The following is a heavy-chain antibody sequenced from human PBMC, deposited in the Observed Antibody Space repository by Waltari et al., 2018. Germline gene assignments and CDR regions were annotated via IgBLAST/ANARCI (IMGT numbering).Heavy chain of an antibody. CDR2: INHSGST. V-gene: IGHV4-34*01. CDR3: ARKDYDFWSGYTRFDP. D-gene: IGHD3-3*01. J-gene: IGHJ5*02. Sequence: QVQLQQWGAGLLKPSETLSLTCAVYGGSFSGYYWSWIRQPPGKGLEWIGEINHSGSTNYNPSLKSRVTISVDTSKNQFSLKLSSVTAADTAVYYCARKDYDFWSGYTRFDPWGQGTLVTVSS. CDR1: GGSFSGYY.